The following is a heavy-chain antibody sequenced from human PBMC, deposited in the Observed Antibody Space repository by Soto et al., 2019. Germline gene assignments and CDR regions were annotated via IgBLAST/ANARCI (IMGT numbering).Heavy chain of an antibody. CDR3: AKGRD. CDR2: ISYDGSNK. J-gene: IGHJ4*02. Sequence: QVQLVESGGGVVQPGRSLRLSCAASGFTFSSYGMHWVRQAPGKGLEWVAVISYDGSNKYYADSVKGRFTISRDNSKNTLYLQMNSLRAEDTAVYYCAKGRDWGQGTLVTVSS. V-gene: IGHV3-30*18. D-gene: IGHD3-10*01. CDR1: GFTFSSYG.